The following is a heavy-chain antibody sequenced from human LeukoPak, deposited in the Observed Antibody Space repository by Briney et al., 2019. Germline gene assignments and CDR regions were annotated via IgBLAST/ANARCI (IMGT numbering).Heavy chain of an antibody. J-gene: IGHJ4*02. CDR3: ARTMRSPLDF. D-gene: IGHD1-26*01. Sequence: ASVKVSCKASGYRFNDYYIYWVRQAGGQGLEWMGRINPNSGGTNYAQKFQGRVTMTRDTSINTAYLELSRLTSDDTAVYYCARTMRSPLDFWGQGTQVTVSS. CDR2: INPNSGGT. CDR1: GYRFNDYY. V-gene: IGHV1-2*02.